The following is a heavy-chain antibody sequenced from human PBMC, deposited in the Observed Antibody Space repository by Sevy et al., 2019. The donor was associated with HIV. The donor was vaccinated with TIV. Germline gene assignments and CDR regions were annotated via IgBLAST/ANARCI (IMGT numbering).Heavy chain of an antibody. V-gene: IGHV3-53*05. CDR3: VSLFLSYRSGWSYFDY. CDR1: GFTVNDKY. Sequence: GGSLRLSCAISGFTVNDKYIIWVRQTPGKGLEWVSVIFSSGSTYYADSAKGRFTISRDNSKNTWYLQMNSVRAEDTAVYYCVSLFLSYRSGWSYFDYWGQGTLVTVSS. CDR2: IFSSGST. D-gene: IGHD6-19*01. J-gene: IGHJ4*02.